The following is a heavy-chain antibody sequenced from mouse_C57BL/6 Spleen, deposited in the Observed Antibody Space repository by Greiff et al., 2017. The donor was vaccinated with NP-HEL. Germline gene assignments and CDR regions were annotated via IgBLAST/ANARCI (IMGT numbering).Heavy chain of an antibody. CDR3: ARLVTLDY. V-gene: IGHV5-17*01. CDR2: ISSGSSTI. CDR1: GFTFSDYG. D-gene: IGHD2-3*01. J-gene: IGHJ2*01. Sequence: VQLKESGGGLVKPGGSLKLSCAASGFTFSDYGMHWVRQAPEKGLEWVAYISSGSSTIYYADTVKGRFTISRDNAKNTLFLQMTSLRSEDTAMYYCARLVTLDYWGQGTTLTVSS.